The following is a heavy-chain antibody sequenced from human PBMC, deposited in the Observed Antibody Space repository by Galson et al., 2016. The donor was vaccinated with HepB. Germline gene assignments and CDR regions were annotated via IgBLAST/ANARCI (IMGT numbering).Heavy chain of an antibody. Sequence: SLRLSCAASGFTINNKYTHWVRQAPGKGLEWVACLFSGSSTNYADPVKGRFTISRDNSKNTLYLQMNSLRVEDTAVYYCARETDYNDSVRDAMDVWGQGTTVTVSS. CDR1: GFTINNKY. D-gene: IGHD4-17*01. J-gene: IGHJ6*02. V-gene: IGHV3-53*01. CDR2: LFSGSST. CDR3: ARETDYNDSVRDAMDV.